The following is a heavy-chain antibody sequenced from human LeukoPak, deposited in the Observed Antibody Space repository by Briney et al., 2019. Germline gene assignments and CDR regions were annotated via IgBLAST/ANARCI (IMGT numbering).Heavy chain of an antibody. Sequence: PGRPLRLSYGACGFTFSCYVMQGLRKAPGKGLELGAVIWYDGSNKYYADSVKGRFTISRDNSKSTLYLQMNSLSAEDTVVYYCARNHLVVGGVIDDWGQGTLVTVSS. CDR1: GFTFSCYV. D-gene: IGHD3-10*01. J-gene: IGHJ4*02. CDR3: ARNHLVVGGVIDD. V-gene: IGHV3-33*01. CDR2: IWYDGSNK.